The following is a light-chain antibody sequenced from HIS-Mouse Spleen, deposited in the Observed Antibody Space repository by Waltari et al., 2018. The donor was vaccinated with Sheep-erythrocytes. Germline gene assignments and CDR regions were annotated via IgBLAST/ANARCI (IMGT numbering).Light chain of an antibody. Sequence: SYELTQPPSVSVSPGQTASITCSGEKLGDKYACWYQQKPGHSPVLVIYQDSKRPSGIPERFSGSNSGNTATLTISGTQAMDEADYYCQAWDSSTVVFGGGTKLTVL. CDR2: QDS. J-gene: IGLJ2*01. CDR3: QAWDSSTVV. CDR1: KLGDKY. V-gene: IGLV3-1*01.